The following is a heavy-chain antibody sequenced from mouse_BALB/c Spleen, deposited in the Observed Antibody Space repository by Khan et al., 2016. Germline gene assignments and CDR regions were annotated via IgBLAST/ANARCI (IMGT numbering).Heavy chain of an antibody. V-gene: IGHV3-2*02. CDR3: ARGGSRYNYAMDY. J-gene: IGHJ4*01. CDR1: GYSITSDYA. Sequence: EVQLQESGPGLVKPSQSLSLTCTATGYSITSDYAWNWIRQFPGNKLEWMGYISSSGSTNYTPALKSRISITRDTSKNQFFLQLNSVTTEDTATNYCARGGSRYNYAMDYWGQGTSVTVSS. D-gene: IGHD1-1*02. CDR2: ISSSGST.